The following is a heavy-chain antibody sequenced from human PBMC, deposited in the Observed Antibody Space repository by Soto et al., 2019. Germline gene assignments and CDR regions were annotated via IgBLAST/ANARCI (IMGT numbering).Heavy chain of an antibody. CDR2: INAGNGNT. CDR1: GYTFTSYA. Sequence: ASVTVSCKASGYTFTSYAMHWVRQAPGQRLEWMGWINAGNGNTKYSQKFQGRVTITRDTSASTAYMELSSLRSEDTAVYYCARGPTHYYDSSGYYYGDSWFDPWGQGTLVTVSS. D-gene: IGHD3-22*01. CDR3: ARGPTHYYDSSGYYYGDSWFDP. J-gene: IGHJ5*02. V-gene: IGHV1-3*01.